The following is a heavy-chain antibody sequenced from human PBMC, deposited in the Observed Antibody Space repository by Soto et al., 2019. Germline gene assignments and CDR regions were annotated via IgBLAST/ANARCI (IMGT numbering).Heavy chain of an antibody. CDR2: ISSSSSYI. J-gene: IGHJ4*02. CDR3: ARDRYNWNDFDY. Sequence: PGGSLRLSCAASGFTFSMYAMTWVRQAPAKGLEWVSSISSSSSYIYYADSVKGRFTISRDNAKNSLYLQMNSLRAEDTAVYYCARDRYNWNDFDYWGQGTLVTVSS. D-gene: IGHD1-1*01. CDR1: GFTFSMYA. V-gene: IGHV3-21*01.